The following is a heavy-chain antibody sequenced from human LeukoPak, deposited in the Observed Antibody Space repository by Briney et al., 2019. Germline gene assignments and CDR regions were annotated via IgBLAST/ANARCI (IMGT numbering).Heavy chain of an antibody. CDR1: GFTFSSYG. CDR2: ISGSGGST. J-gene: IGHJ4*02. Sequence: PGGSLRLSCAASGFTFSSYGMSWVRQAPGKGLEWVSAISGSGGSTYYADSVKGRFTISRDNSKNTLYLQMNSLRAEGTAVYYCARHFCSSTSCSNWGQGTLVTVSS. CDR3: ARHFCSSTSCSN. D-gene: IGHD2-2*01. V-gene: IGHV3-23*01.